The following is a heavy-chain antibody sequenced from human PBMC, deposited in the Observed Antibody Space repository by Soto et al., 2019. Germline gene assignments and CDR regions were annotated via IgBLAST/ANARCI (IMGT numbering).Heavy chain of an antibody. D-gene: IGHD4-4*01. V-gene: IGHV3-23*01. CDR2: INTAGGIT. J-gene: IGHJ4*02. Sequence: EVQLLESGGGLVQPGGSLRLSCAASGFSFSSYGMSWVRQAPGKGLEWVATINTAGGITYYADSVRGRFTISRDNSKNTLSLQMNSLRAEDTAMYYCAKGIDSSNYATFDYWGQGTLVTVSS. CDR1: GFSFSSYG. CDR3: AKGIDSSNYATFDY.